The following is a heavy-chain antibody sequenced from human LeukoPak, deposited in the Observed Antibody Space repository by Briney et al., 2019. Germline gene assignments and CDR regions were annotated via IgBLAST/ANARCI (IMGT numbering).Heavy chain of an antibody. J-gene: IGHJ4*02. CDR3: ARQPAQDRSGWPLDY. V-gene: IGHV4-39*01. Sequence: KSSETLSLTCTVSGGSISRSSYYWGWIRQPPGKGLEWIGNIYYSGTTYYNPSLKSRVTISVDTYRNQFSLKLSSATAADTAVYYCARQPAQDRSGWPLDYWGQGTLVTVSS. D-gene: IGHD3-22*01. CDR1: GGSISRSSYY. CDR2: IYYSGTT.